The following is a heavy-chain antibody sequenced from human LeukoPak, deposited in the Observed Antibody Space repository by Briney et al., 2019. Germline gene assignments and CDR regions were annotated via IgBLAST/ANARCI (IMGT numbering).Heavy chain of an antibody. J-gene: IGHJ4*02. CDR3: ARDGSEYDILTGYPKDY. Sequence: GGSLRLSCAASGFTFSNYAMSWVRQAPGKGLEWVSTIYFSGGNTYSADSVKGRFTISRDNSRNTLYLQMNSLRAEDTAVYYCARDGSEYDILTGYPKDYWGQGTLVTVSS. CDR2: IYFSGGNT. D-gene: IGHD3-9*01. V-gene: IGHV3-23*01. CDR1: GFTFSNYA.